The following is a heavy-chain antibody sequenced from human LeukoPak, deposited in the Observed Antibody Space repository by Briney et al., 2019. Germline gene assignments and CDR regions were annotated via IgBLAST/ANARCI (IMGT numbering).Heavy chain of an antibody. CDR1: GYTFTSYG. CDR2: IIPIFGTA. J-gene: IGHJ6*02. CDR3: AKSGYGSEPYYYYGMDV. D-gene: IGHD1-14*01. Sequence: ASVKVSCKASGYTFTSYGISWVRQAPGQGLEWMGGIIPIFGTANYAQKFQGRVTITADESTSTAYMELSSLRSEDTAVYYCAKSGYGSEPYYYYGMDVWGQGTTVTVSS. V-gene: IGHV1-69*13.